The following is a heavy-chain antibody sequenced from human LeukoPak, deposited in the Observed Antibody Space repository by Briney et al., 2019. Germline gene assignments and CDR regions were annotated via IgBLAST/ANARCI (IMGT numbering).Heavy chain of an antibody. CDR3: ASYPRYSSSPPFDY. D-gene: IGHD6-19*01. CDR1: GYTFTGQY. Sequence: GASVKVSCKASGYTFTGQYMHWVRQAPGQGLEWMGWINPNTGDTSYAQKFQGRVTMTRDTTITTAYMELSSLTSDDTAMYYCASYPRYSSSPPFDYWGQGTLVTVSS. CDR2: INPNTGDT. J-gene: IGHJ4*02. V-gene: IGHV1-2*02.